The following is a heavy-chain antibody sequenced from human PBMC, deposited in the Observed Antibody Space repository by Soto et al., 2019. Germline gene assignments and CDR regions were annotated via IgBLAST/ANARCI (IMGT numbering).Heavy chain of an antibody. CDR1: GYIFTSYG. CDR3: TRDLGGFPDY. J-gene: IGHJ4*02. D-gene: IGHD5-12*01. V-gene: IGHV1-18*01. CDR2: ISAHNGNR. Sequence: QVQLVQSGVEVKKPGASVKVSCKASGYIFTSYGISWVRQAPGQGLEWMGWISAHNGNRKYAQKLQGRVTMTTDTSTSTAYMELRSLRSDDTAVYYCTRDLGGFPDYWGQGTLVTVSS.